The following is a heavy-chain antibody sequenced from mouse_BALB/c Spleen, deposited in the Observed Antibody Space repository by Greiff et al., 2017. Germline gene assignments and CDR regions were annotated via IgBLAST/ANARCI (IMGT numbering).Heavy chain of an antibody. CDR2: ISDGGSYT. CDR3: ARELGRGWYFDV. V-gene: IGHV5-4*02. CDR1: GFTFSDYY. D-gene: IGHD4-1*01. J-gene: IGHJ1*01. Sequence: VESGGGLVKPGGSLKLSCAASGFTFSDYYMYWVRQTPEKRLEWVATISDGGSYTYYPDSVKGRFTISRDNAKNNLYLQMSSLKSEDTAMYYCARELGRGWYFDVWGAGTTVTVSS.